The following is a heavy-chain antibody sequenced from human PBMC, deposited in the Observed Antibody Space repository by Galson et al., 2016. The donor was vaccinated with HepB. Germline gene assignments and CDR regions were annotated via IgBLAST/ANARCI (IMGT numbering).Heavy chain of an antibody. V-gene: IGHV1-18*04. Sequence: SVKVSCKASGYTLTSYGINWVRQAPGEGLEWMGWTSGYNGNTNYAQKLQGRVTMTTDTSTNTAYMVLRSLRYADTAVYYCAVMAVAGYDYWGQGTLVTVSS. D-gene: IGHD6-19*01. CDR1: GYTLTSYG. CDR3: AVMAVAGYDY. J-gene: IGHJ4*02. CDR2: TSGYNGNT.